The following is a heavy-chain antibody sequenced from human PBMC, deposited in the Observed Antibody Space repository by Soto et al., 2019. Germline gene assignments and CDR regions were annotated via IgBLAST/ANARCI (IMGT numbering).Heavy chain of an antibody. CDR3: AAESVGITMVRGAPYGMDV. Sequence: SVKVSCKASGFTFTSPAVQWVRQARGQRLEWIGWIVVGSGNTNYAQKFQERVTITRDMSTSTAYMELSSLRSEDTAVYYCAAESVGITMVRGAPYGMDVWGQGTTVTVSS. D-gene: IGHD3-10*01. J-gene: IGHJ6*02. CDR1: GFTFTSPA. CDR2: IVVGSGNT. V-gene: IGHV1-58*01.